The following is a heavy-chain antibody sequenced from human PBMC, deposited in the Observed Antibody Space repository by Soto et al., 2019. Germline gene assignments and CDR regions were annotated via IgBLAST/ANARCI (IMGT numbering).Heavy chain of an antibody. CDR3: AKDAFQFYGSGSYCVFDI. CDR1: GFTFSSYA. D-gene: IGHD3-10*01. Sequence: GGSLRLSCAASGFTFSSYAMSWAGQAPGKGLEWVSAISGIGGSTYYADSVKGRFTISRDNSKNTLYLQMNSLRAEDTAVYYCAKDAFQFYGSGSYCVFDIWGQGTMVTVSS. V-gene: IGHV3-23*01. J-gene: IGHJ3*02. CDR2: ISGIGGST.